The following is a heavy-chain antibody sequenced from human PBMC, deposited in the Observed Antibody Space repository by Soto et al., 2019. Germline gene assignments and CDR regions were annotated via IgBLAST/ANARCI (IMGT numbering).Heavy chain of an antibody. CDR3: ARESGENWTYEAH. CDR1: GAYVSDFS. Sequence: QVQQLESGPGLVKPWDTLSLTCTVSGAYVSDFSWSWIRQPAGKGLEWIGRITVNGITQYTPSFRSRVTKSLDTSRNQCSLNLQSATSADTALYYCARESGENWTYEAHWGQGTLVTVSS. CDR2: ITVNGIT. J-gene: IGHJ1*01. V-gene: IGHV4-4*07. D-gene: IGHD1-7*01.